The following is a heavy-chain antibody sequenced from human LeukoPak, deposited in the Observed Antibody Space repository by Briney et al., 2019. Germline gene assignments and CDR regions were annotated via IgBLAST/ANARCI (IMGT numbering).Heavy chain of an antibody. D-gene: IGHD3-10*01. Sequence: SETLSLTCTVSGGSISSSPYYWGWIRQPPGKGLEWIGSIYHSGSTYYNPSLKSRVTISVDTSKNQFSLKLSSVTAADTAVYYCARCRPSITMVRGTYYMDVWGKGTTVTVSS. CDR3: ARCRPSITMVRGTYYMDV. CDR1: GGSISSSPYY. CDR2: IYHSGST. J-gene: IGHJ6*03. V-gene: IGHV4-39*07.